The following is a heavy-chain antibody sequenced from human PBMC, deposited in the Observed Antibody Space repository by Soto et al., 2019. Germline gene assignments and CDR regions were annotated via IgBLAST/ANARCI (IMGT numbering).Heavy chain of an antibody. CDR2: ISGSGGST. V-gene: IGHV3-23*01. CDR3: ANSPRFRFLEWLEQTSDY. D-gene: IGHD3-3*01. CDR1: GFTFSSYA. Sequence: GGSLRLSCAASGFTFSSYAMSWVRQAPGKGLEWVSAISGSGGSTYYADSVKGRFTISRDNSKNTLYLQMNSLRAEDTAVYYCANSPRFRFLEWLEQTSDYWGQGTLVTVSS. J-gene: IGHJ4*02.